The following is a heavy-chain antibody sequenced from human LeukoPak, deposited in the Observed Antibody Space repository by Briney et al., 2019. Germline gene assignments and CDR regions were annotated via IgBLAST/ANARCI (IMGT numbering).Heavy chain of an antibody. D-gene: IGHD3-22*01. Sequence: GGSLRLSCAASGFTFSSYAMHWVRQAPGKGLEYVSAISSNGGSTYYANSVKGRFTISRDNSKNTLYLQMGSLRAEDMAVYYCARSYYYDSSGYLDAFDIWGQGTMVTVSS. V-gene: IGHV3-64*01. CDR2: ISSNGGST. J-gene: IGHJ3*02. CDR3: ARSYYYDSSGYLDAFDI. CDR1: GFTFSSYA.